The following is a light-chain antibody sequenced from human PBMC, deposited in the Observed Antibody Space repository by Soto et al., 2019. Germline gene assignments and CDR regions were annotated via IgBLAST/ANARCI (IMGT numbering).Light chain of an antibody. CDR2: ANN. CDR1: PSNIGNNY. J-gene: IGLJ2*01. V-gene: IGLV1-51*01. Sequence: QSVLTQPPSVSAAPGQQVTISCSGSPSNIGNNYVSWYQQLPGTAPKLLMYANNKRPSGIPDRFSGSKSDTSATLGITGLQAVDDVFYYGGTWDSSRSAHVVFGGGTKLSVL. CDR3: GTWDSSRSAHVV.